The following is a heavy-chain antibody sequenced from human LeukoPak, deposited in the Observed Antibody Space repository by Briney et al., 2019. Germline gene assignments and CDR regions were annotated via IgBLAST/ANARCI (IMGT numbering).Heavy chain of an antibody. CDR3: ARDLIDRWYYDSSGYYYDAFDI. CDR2: ISAYNGNT. D-gene: IGHD3-22*01. V-gene: IGHV1-18*01. J-gene: IGHJ3*02. CDR1: GGTFSSYG. Sequence: GASVKVSCKASGGTFSSYGISWVRQAPGQGLEWMGWISAYNGNTNYAQRLQGRVTMTTDTSTSTAYMELRSLRSDDTAVYYCARDLIDRWYYDSSGYYYDAFDIWGQGTMVTVSS.